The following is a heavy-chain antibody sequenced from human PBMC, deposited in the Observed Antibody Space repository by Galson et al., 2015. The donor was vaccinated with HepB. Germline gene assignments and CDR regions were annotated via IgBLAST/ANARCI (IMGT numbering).Heavy chain of an antibody. D-gene: IGHD2-8*01. J-gene: IGHJ6*02. CDR2: ISYDGSNK. CDR1: GFTFSSYG. CDR3: AKDQWGIVLMVYAHPGDVGYGMDV. V-gene: IGHV3-30*18. Sequence: SLRLSCAASGFTFSSYGMHWVRQAPGKGLEWVAVISYDGSNKYYADSVKGRFTISRDNSKNTLYLQMNSLRAEDTAVYYCAKDQWGIVLMVYAHPGDVGYGMDVWGQGTTVTVSS.